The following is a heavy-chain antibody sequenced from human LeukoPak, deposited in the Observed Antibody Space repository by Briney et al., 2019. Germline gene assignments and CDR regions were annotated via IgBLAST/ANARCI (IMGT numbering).Heavy chain of an antibody. CDR3: AKASRGGGWGSSGFYNDAFDI. D-gene: IGHD6-25*01. Sequence: GGSLRLSCAASGFTFDDYAMHWVRRAPGKGLEWVSGISWNSGSIGYADSVKGRFTISRDNAKNSLYLQMNSLRAEDMALYYCAKASRGGGWGSSGFYNDAFDIWGQGTMVTVSS. V-gene: IGHV3-9*03. J-gene: IGHJ3*02. CDR2: ISWNSGSI. CDR1: GFTFDDYA.